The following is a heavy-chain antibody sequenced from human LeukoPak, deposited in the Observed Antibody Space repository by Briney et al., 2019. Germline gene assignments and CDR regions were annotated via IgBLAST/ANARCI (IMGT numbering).Heavy chain of an antibody. CDR2: IYYSGST. CDR3: ARHGRRRIGLTMIVVYYFDY. V-gene: IGHV4-39*01. Sequence: ASETLSLTCTVSGGSFSSSSYYWAWIRQPPGKGLEWIGSIYYSGSTYHNPPLKSRVTISVDTSKNQFSLRLSSVTAADTAVYYCARHGRRRIGLTMIVVYYFDYWGQGTLVTVSS. D-gene: IGHD3-22*01. CDR1: GGSFSSSSYY. J-gene: IGHJ4*02.